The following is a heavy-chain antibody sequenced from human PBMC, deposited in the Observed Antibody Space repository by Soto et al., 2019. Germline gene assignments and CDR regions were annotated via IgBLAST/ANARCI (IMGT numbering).Heavy chain of an antibody. CDR1: GFTFSSYG. Sequence: QVQLVESGGGVVQPGRSLRLSCAASGFTFSSYGMHWVRQAPGKGLEWVAVIWYDGSNKYYADSVKGRFTISRDNSKNTLYLQMNSLRAEDTVVYYCAREDTVMVTIDYWGQGTLVSVSS. D-gene: IGHD5-18*01. V-gene: IGHV3-33*01. CDR2: IWYDGSNK. J-gene: IGHJ4*02. CDR3: AREDTVMVTIDY.